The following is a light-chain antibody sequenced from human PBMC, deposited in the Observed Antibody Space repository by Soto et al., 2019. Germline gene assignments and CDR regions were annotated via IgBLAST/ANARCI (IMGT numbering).Light chain of an antibody. CDR2: AAY. CDR1: QSISNN. V-gene: IGKV3-15*01. Sequence: IVMTQSPATLSVFPGERATLSFRASQSISNNLAWLQQKPGQAPGLLSYAAYTRATGVPARFSGSGSGTDFTLTISSLQPEDFAVYYCHQYNNWPPMHTFGQGTKLEIK. J-gene: IGKJ2*01. CDR3: HQYNNWPPMHT.